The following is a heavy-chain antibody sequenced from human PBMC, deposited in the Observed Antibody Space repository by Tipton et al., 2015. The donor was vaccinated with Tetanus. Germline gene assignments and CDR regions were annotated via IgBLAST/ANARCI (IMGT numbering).Heavy chain of an antibody. CDR1: GGSISSSSYY. CDR2: IYYSGST. CDR3: ARHLDPQRPFWGENGMDV. Sequence: TLSLTCTVSGGSISSSSYYWGWIRQPPGKGLEWIGSIYYSGSTYYNPSLKSRVTISVDTSKNQFSLKLSSVTAADTAVYYCARHLDPQRPFWGENGMDVWGQGTTVTVSS. D-gene: IGHD3-16*01. V-gene: IGHV4-39*01. J-gene: IGHJ6*02.